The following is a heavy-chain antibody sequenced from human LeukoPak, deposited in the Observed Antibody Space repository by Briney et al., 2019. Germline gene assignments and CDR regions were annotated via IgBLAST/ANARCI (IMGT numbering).Heavy chain of an antibody. CDR2: IYDSGST. D-gene: IGHD6-13*01. J-gene: IGHJ4*02. V-gene: IGHV4-59*08. Sequence: SETLSLTCKVSGGSISSYYWNWIRQPPGKGLEWIGYIYDSGSTDYNPSLKSRVTISVDTSKNQFSLELSSVTAADTAVYYCARQGSRWLGTFDYWGQGTLVTVSS. CDR1: GGSISSYY. CDR3: ARQGSRWLGTFDY.